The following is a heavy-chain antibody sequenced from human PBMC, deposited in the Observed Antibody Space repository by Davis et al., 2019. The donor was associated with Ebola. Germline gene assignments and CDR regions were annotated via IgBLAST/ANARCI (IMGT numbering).Heavy chain of an antibody. CDR2: INPGGGTT. CDR1: GYTFTSYY. V-gene: IGHV1-46*01. D-gene: IGHD2-15*01. CDR3: ARDRIVVLVPATTSGSIGYYYYGMDV. Sequence: AASVKVSCKASGYTFTSYYIHWVRQAPGQGLEWMGIINPGGGTTNYPQKFQGRVTMTRDTSTSTVYMELSSLSSEDTAVYYCARDRIVVLVPATTSGSIGYYYYGMDVWGKGTTVTVSS. J-gene: IGHJ6*04.